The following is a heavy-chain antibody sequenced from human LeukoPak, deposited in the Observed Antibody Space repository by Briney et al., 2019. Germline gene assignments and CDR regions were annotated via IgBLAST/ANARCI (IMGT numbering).Heavy chain of an antibody. CDR3: ARHVGYGNNWFDP. D-gene: IGHD5-18*01. J-gene: IGHJ5*02. CDR2: ISSSGTTI. Sequence: GGSLRLSCAASGFTFSSYTMNWVRQAPGKGLEWLSYISSSGTTIYYADSVKGRLTISRDNAKNSLYLQMNSLRDEDTAVYYCARHVGYGNNWFDPWGQGTLVTVSS. CDR1: GFTFSSYT. V-gene: IGHV3-48*02.